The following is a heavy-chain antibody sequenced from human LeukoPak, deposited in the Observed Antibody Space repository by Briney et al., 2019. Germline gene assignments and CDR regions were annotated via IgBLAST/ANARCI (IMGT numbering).Heavy chain of an antibody. CDR1: GFSFSSYG. V-gene: IGHV3-23*01. D-gene: IGHD3-22*01. CDR2: ISGSGAST. J-gene: IGHJ4*02. CDR3: AKDRSRYDSSAYDFDY. Sequence: GGSLRLSCAASGFSFSSYGMSWVRQAPGKGLEWVSGISGSGASTYYADSVKGRFTISRDNSKNTLHLQMNSLRAEDTAVYYCAKDRSRYDSSAYDFDYWGQGTPVTVSS.